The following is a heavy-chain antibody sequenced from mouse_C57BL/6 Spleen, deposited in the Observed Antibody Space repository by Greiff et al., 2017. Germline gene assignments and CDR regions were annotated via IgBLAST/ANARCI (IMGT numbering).Heavy chain of an antibody. J-gene: IGHJ2*01. Sequence: VQLQQPGAELVKPGASVKLSCKASGYTFTSYWMQWVKQRPGQGLEWIGEIDPSDSNTTYNQKFKGKATLTVDPSSSTAYMQLSSLTSEDSAVYYCARAITTVVATDYWGQGTTLTVSS. V-gene: IGHV1-50*01. CDR3: ARAITTVVATDY. CDR1: GYTFTSYW. D-gene: IGHD1-1*01. CDR2: IDPSDSNT.